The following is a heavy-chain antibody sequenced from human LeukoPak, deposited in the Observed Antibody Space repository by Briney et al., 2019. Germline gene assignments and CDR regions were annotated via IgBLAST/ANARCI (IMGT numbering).Heavy chain of an antibody. CDR3: ARGRRGSYHPAYYYYYYYMDV. V-gene: IGHV3-53*01. CDR1: GFTVSSNY. CDR2: IYSGGST. Sequence: GGSLRLSCAASGFTVSSNYMSWVRQAPGKGLEWVSVIYSGGSTYYADSVKGRFTISRDNSKNTLYLQMNSLRAEDTAVYYCARGRRGSYHPAYYYYYYYMDVWGKGTTVTISS. D-gene: IGHD1-26*01. J-gene: IGHJ6*03.